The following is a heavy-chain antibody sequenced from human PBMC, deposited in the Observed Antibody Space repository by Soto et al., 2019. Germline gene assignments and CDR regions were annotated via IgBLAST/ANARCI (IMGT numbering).Heavy chain of an antibody. D-gene: IGHD1-26*01. V-gene: IGHV3-23*01. CDR1: GFTFSSYA. Sequence: EVQLLESGGGLVQPGGSLRLSCAASGFTFSSYAMRWVRQAPGKGLEWVSAISGSGDSTYYADSVKGRFTISRDNSKNTVYLQMNSLRGGDTAVYYCARRGSGSYYDYWGQGTLVTVSS. CDR2: ISGSGDST. CDR3: ARRGSGSYYDY. J-gene: IGHJ4*02.